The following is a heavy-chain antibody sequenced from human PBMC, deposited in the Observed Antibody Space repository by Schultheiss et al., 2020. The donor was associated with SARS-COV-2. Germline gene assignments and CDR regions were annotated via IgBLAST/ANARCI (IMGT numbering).Heavy chain of an antibody. CDR1: GFTFSSYD. Sequence: GESLKISCAASGFTFSSYDMHWVRQATGKGLEWVSAIGTAGDTYYPGSVKGRFTISRDNAKNSLYLQMNSLRAEDTAVYYCARDATLEWLFADPIVDWYFDLWGRGTLVTVSS. V-gene: IGHV3-13*01. D-gene: IGHD3-3*01. J-gene: IGHJ2*01. CDR3: ARDATLEWLFADPIVDWYFDL. CDR2: IGTAGDT.